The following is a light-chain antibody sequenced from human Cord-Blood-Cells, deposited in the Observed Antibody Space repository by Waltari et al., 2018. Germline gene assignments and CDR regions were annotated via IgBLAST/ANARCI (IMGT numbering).Light chain of an antibody. CDR2: GAS. Sequence: VTTQSPGPLSLSPGVRATHSCRAGQSVSSSYLAWDQQKPGQSPRLLIYGASSRASGIPDRFSGSGSGTDFTLTISRLEPEDFAVYYCQQYGSSPPITFGHGTRLEIK. V-gene: IGKV3-20*01. CDR3: QQYGSSPPIT. J-gene: IGKJ5*01. CDR1: QSVSSSY.